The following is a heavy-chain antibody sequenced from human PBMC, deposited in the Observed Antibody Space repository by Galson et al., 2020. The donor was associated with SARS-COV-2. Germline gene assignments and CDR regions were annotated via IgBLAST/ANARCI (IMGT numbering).Heavy chain of an antibody. J-gene: IGHJ4*02. CDR2: IYYSGST. Sequence: ETSETLSLTCTVSGGSISSGGYYWSWIRQHPGKGLEWIGYIYYSGSTYYNPSLKSRVTISVDTSKNQFSLKLSSVTAADTAVYYCASSSSWYESVDYWGQGTLVTVSS. CDR3: ASSSSWYESVDY. D-gene: IGHD6-13*01. CDR1: GGSISSGGYY. V-gene: IGHV4-31*03.